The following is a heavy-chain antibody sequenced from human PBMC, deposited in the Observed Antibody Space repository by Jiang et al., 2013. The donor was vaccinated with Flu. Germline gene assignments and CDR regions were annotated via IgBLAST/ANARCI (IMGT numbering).Heavy chain of an antibody. Sequence: GLVKPSETLSLTCTVSGGSISSYYWNWIRQPPGKGLEWIGYIYYSGSTNYNPSLKSRVTISVDTSNNQFSLKLSSVTAADTAVYYCARGRGSSSWYYFDYWGPGNPGHRLL. CDR3: ARGRGSSSWYYFDY. V-gene: IGHV4-59*01. CDR2: IYYSGST. CDR1: GGSISSYY. D-gene: IGHD6-13*01. J-gene: IGHJ4*02.